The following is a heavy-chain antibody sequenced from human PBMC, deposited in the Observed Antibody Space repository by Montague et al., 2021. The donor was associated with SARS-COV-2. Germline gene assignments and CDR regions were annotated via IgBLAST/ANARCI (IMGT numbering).Heavy chain of an antibody. CDR1: GGSFSGYY. J-gene: IGHJ6*03. V-gene: IGHV4-34*01. CDR3: ARGVWQLGVRYYDYYIDV. Sequence: SETLSLTCAVYGGSFSGYYWSWIRQPPGKGLEWIGDINHSGSTNYNPSLKSRVTISMDTSKYQFSLKMSSVTAADTAVYYCARGVWQLGVRYYDYYIDVWGQGAPVTVSS. D-gene: IGHD6-6*01. CDR2: INHSGST.